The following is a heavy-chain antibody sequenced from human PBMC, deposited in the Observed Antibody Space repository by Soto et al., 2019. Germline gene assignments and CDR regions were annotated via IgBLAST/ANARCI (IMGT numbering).Heavy chain of an antibody. Sequence: PGASLTISCKGSGYTFTAHCIARVRQMPGKRLEWMGLIYPDDSDTRYSPSFQGQVTISADKSSNTAYLQWSSLKASDTAIYYCARLAGDYIGRVFDYWGQGTPVTVSS. CDR2: IYPDDSDT. J-gene: IGHJ4*02. CDR3: ARLAGDYIGRVFDY. V-gene: IGHV5-51*01. CDR1: GYTFTAHC. D-gene: IGHD4-17*01.